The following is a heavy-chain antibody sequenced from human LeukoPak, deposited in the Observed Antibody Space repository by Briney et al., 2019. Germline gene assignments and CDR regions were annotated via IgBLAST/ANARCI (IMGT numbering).Heavy chain of an antibody. CDR1: GFTVSSTY. J-gene: IGHJ4*02. V-gene: IGHV3-66*02. CDR2: IYSGGST. D-gene: IGHD6-13*01. Sequence: PGGSLRLSCAASGFTVSSTYMSWVRQPPGKGLEWVSVIYSGGSTFYADSVKGRFTISRDNPKNTLYLQMNSLRAEGTAVYYCARDSNYDYWGQGTLVTVSS. CDR3: ARDSNYDY.